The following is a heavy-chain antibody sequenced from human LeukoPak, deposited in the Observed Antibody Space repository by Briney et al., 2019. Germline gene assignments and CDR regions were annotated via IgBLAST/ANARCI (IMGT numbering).Heavy chain of an antibody. CDR2: FYSSGST. Sequence: SQTLSLTCTVSGASINSGSYYWSWIRQPPAKRLEFIGHFYSSGSTNYNPSLKSRVSISVDTSKNQFSLEVTSVTAADTAVYYCATDFGDSSGWYRFWGQGTLVAVSS. CDR3: ATDFGDSSGWYRF. CDR1: GASINSGSYY. D-gene: IGHD6-19*01. J-gene: IGHJ4*02. V-gene: IGHV4-61*09.